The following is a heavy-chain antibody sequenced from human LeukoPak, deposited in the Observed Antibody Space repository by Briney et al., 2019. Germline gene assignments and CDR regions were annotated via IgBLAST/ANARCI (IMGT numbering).Heavy chain of an antibody. CDR1: GFTVSSNY. Sequence: GGSLRLSCAASGFTVSSNYMSWVRQAPGKGLEWVSVIYSGGSTYYADSVKGRFTISRDNSKNTLYLQMGSLRAEDMAVYYCASGRNGYIVDYWGQGTLVTVSS. D-gene: IGHD5-24*01. CDR2: IYSGGST. V-gene: IGHV3-66*01. J-gene: IGHJ4*02. CDR3: ASGRNGYIVDY.